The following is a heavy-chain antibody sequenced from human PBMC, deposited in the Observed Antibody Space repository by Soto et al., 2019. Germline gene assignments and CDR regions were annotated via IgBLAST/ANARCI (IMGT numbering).Heavy chain of an antibody. Sequence: ASVKVSCKASGYTFTSYGISWVRQAPGQGLEWMGWISAYNGNTNYAQKLQGRVTMTTDTSTSTAYMELRSLRSDDTAVYHCARDRRALLWFGESMSGNLFAPPGKGTLATVSA. J-gene: IGHJ5*02. CDR2: ISAYNGNT. V-gene: IGHV1-18*04. CDR1: GYTFTSYG. D-gene: IGHD3-10*01. CDR3: ARDRRALLWFGESMSGNLFAP.